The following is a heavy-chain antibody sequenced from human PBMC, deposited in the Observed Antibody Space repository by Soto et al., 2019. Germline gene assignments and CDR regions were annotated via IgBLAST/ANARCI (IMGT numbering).Heavy chain of an antibody. CDR3: ASPAVWSGYHTFDY. Sequence: SETLSLTCAVYGGSFSGYYWSWIRQPPGKGLQWIGNIYYSGSTNYNPPLKSRVTISLDTSRNQFSLRLTSVTAAHTAVYYCASPAVWSGYHTFDYWGQGTLVTVSS. D-gene: IGHD3-3*01. CDR2: IYYSGST. J-gene: IGHJ4*02. V-gene: IGHV4-34*01. CDR1: GGSFSGYY.